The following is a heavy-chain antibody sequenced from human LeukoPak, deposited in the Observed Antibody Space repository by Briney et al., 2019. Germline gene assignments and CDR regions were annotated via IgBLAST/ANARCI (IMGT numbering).Heavy chain of an antibody. J-gene: IGHJ4*02. V-gene: IGHV3-49*03. D-gene: IGHD6-19*01. CDR3: TSSYRSGWYGQY. CDR2: IRSKTHGGTT. CDR1: GFTFGDYP. Sequence: GGSLRLSCTASGFTFGDYPITWSRQAPGKGLEWVGFIRSKTHGGTTEYAASVKGRFTISGDDYKNIAYLQMNSLKTEDTAMYYCTSSYRSGWYGQYWGQGTLVTVSS.